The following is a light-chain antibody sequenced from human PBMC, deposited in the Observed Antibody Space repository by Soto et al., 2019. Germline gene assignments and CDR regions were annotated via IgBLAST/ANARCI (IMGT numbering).Light chain of an antibody. V-gene: IGKV3-20*01. Sequence: EIVLTQSPGTLSLSPGEGATLSCRASQSVSSSYIAWYQQRPGQTPSLLIYGASTRATGIPDRFSVSGSGTHFTLTISRLEPGDFAVYYCQHFGCTTFTFGQGTRLEIK. CDR1: QSVSSSY. J-gene: IGKJ5*01. CDR2: GAS. CDR3: QHFGCTTFT.